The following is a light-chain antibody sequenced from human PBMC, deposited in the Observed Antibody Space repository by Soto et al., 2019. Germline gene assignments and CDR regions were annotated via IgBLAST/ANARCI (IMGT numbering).Light chain of an antibody. J-gene: IGKJ5*01. CDR3: QQYGSSSSIT. CDR1: QSVSSSY. Sequence: EIVLTQSPGTLSLSPGERATLSCRASQSVSSSYLAWYQQKPGQAPRLLIYGASSRATGIPDRFSGSGSGTDFTLTISRLEPEDFAVYYCQQYGSSSSITFGQGTRL. CDR2: GAS. V-gene: IGKV3-20*01.